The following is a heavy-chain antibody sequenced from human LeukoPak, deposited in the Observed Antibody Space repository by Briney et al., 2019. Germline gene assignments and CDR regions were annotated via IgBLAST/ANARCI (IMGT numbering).Heavy chain of an antibody. CDR2: ISNSGGST. CDR1: GFTFSTYA. D-gene: IGHD1-26*01. CDR3: ARGRSNYYGMDV. J-gene: IGHJ6*02. Sequence: GGSLRLSCAASGFTFSTYAMSWVRQAPGKGLEWVSVISNSGGSTYYADSVKGRFTISRDNAKDSLYLQMNSLRAEDTAVYYCARGRSNYYGMDVWGQGTTVTVSS. V-gene: IGHV3-23*01.